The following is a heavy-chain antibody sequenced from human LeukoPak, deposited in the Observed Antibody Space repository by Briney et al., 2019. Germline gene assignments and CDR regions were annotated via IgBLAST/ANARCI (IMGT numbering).Heavy chain of an antibody. CDR1: GFTFSSYG. CDR3: ARGKYYYDSSGYYYGDLLYYFDY. J-gene: IGHJ4*02. Sequence: PGGSLRLSCAASGFTFSSYGMHWVRQAPGKGLEWVAVIWYDGSNKYYADSVKGRFTISRDNSKNTLYVQMNSPRAEDTAVYYCARGKYYYDSSGYYYGDLLYYFDYWGQGTLVTVSS. CDR2: IWYDGSNK. V-gene: IGHV3-33*01. D-gene: IGHD3-22*01.